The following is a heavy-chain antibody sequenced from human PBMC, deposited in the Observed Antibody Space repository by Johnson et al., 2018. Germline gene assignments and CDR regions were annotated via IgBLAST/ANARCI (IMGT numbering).Heavy chain of an antibody. CDR2: IGTAGDT. Sequence: EVQLLETGGGLVQPGGSLRLSCTASGFTFSSYDMHWVRQATGKGLEWVSAIGTAGDTYYPGSVKGRFTISRENAKNSLYLQMNSLRAGDTAVYYCARGGPITMVRYYYMDVWGKGTTVTVSS. CDR1: GFTFSSYD. V-gene: IGHV3-13*01. D-gene: IGHD3-10*01. CDR3: ARGGPITMVRYYYMDV. J-gene: IGHJ6*03.